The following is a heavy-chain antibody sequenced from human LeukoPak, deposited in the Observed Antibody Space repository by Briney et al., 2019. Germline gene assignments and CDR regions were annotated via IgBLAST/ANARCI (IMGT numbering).Heavy chain of an antibody. V-gene: IGHV1-18*01. CDR3: AREVRYSSPSPPLYPNWFDP. J-gene: IGHJ5*02. Sequence: GASVKVSCKASGYTFTSYGISWVRQAPGQGLEWMGWISAYNGNTNYAQKLQGRVTITTDTSTSTAYMELRSLRSDDTAVYYCAREVRYSSPSPPLYPNWFDPWGQGILVTVSS. D-gene: IGHD2-2*01. CDR1: GYTFTSYG. CDR2: ISAYNGNT.